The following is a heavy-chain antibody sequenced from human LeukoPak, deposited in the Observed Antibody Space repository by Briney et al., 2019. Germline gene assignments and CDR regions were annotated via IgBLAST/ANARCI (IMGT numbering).Heavy chain of an antibody. D-gene: IGHD2-2*01. V-gene: IGHV4-30-4*08. CDR3: ARGGAEYQLLSYFDY. J-gene: IGHJ4*02. CDR1: GGSISSGDYY. CDR2: IYYSGST. Sequence: SETLSLTCTVSGGSISSGDYYWSWIRQPPGKGLEWIGYIYYSGSTYYNPSLKSRVTISVDTSKNQFSLKLSSVTAADTAVYYCARGGAEYQLLSYFDYWGQGTLVTVSS.